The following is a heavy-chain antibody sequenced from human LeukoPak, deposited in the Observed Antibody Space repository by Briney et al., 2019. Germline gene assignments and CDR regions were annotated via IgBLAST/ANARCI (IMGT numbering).Heavy chain of an antibody. V-gene: IGHV4-59*08. Sequence: SETLSLTCTVSGGSISSYYWSWIRQPPGKGLEWIGYIYYSGSTNYNPSLKSRVTISVDTSKNQFSLKLSSVTAADTAVYYCARHIYGDLRYFDWLLKSGEFYPWGQGTLVTVSS. CDR2: IYYSGST. CDR1: GGSISSYY. D-gene: IGHD3-9*01. CDR3: ARHIYGDLRYFDWLLKSGEFYP. J-gene: IGHJ5*02.